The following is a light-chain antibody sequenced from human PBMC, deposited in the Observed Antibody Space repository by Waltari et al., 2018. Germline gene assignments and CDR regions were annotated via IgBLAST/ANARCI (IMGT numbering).Light chain of an antibody. J-gene: IGLJ3*02. CDR3: MIWHSSAWV. CDR2: YKSDSDK. Sequence: QAVLTQPASLSASPGASASLTCTLRSGLNVGTYRIYSYQQKPGSPPQYLLRYKSDSDKQQGSGVPSRFSGSKDASANAGILLISGLQSEDEADYYCMIWHSSAWVFGGGTKLTVL. CDR1: SGLNVGTYR. V-gene: IGLV5-45*01.